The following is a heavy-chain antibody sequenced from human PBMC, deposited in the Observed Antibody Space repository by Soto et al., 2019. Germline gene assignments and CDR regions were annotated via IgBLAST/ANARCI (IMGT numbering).Heavy chain of an antibody. Sequence: SETLSLTCAVSGGSISSSNWWSWVRQPPGKGLEWIGEIYHSGSTNYSPSLKSRVTISVDKSKNQFSLKLSSVTAADTAVYYCARACYDILTGFYGMDVWGQGTTVTVSS. V-gene: IGHV4-4*02. CDR2: IYHSGST. CDR3: ARACYDILTGFYGMDV. CDR1: GGSISSSNW. D-gene: IGHD3-9*01. J-gene: IGHJ6*02.